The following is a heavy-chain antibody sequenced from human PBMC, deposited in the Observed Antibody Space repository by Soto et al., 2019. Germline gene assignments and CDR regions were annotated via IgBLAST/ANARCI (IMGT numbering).Heavy chain of an antibody. J-gene: IGHJ5*02. Sequence: PSETLSLTCVDSGCSISSGYYWGWIRQPPGKGLERIGSIYHSGSTYYNPSLKSRVTISVDTSKNQFSLKLSSVTAADTAVYYCARGSNVVVVAATLYVGEENNWFDPWGQGTLVTVSS. CDR2: IYHSGST. CDR1: GCSISSGYY. V-gene: IGHV4-38-2*01. CDR3: ARGSNVVVVAATLYVGEENNWFDP. D-gene: IGHD2-15*01.